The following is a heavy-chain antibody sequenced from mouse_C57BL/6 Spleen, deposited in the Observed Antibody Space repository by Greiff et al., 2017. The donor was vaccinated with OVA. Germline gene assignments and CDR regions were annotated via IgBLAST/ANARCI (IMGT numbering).Heavy chain of an antibody. CDR1: GYTFTSYW. D-gene: IGHD2-5*01. CDR3: ARPAYYSNYRGYYFDY. J-gene: IGHJ2*01. CDR2: IDPSDSYT. Sequence: QVQLQQPGAELVKPGASVKLSCKASGYTFTSYWMQWVKQRPGQGLEWIGEIDPSDSYTNYNQKFKGKATLTVDTSSSTAYMQLSSLTSEDSAVYYCARPAYYSNYRGYYFDYWGQGTTLTVSS. V-gene: IGHV1-50*01.